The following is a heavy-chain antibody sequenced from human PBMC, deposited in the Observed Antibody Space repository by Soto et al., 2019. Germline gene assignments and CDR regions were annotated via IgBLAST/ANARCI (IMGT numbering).Heavy chain of an antibody. J-gene: IGHJ4*02. D-gene: IGHD3-22*01. V-gene: IGHV3-11*05. CDR1: GFTFSDYY. Sequence: QVQLVESGGGLVKPGGSLRLSCAASGFTFSDYYMSWIRQAPGKGLEWVSYISSSSSYTNYADSVKGRFTISRDNAKNSLYLQMNSLRAEDTAVYCCAFTYYYDSSGYPDYWGQGTLVTVSS. CDR2: ISSSSSYT. CDR3: AFTYYYDSSGYPDY.